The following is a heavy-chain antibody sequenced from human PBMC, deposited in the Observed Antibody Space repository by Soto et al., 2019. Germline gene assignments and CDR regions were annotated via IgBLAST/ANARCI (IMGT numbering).Heavy chain of an antibody. J-gene: IGHJ4*02. V-gene: IGHV4-59*01. CDR1: GGSISNYY. Sequence: QVQLQESGPGLVKPSETLSLTCTVSGGSISNYYWSWIRQPPGKGLEWIGYIYYTGSTYYSASHKSQVTISLDTSRNQFSLRLNSVTAADTAVYYCARGWIVGATHPFDSWGQGTLVTVPS. D-gene: IGHD1-26*01. CDR2: IYYTGST. CDR3: ARGWIVGATHPFDS.